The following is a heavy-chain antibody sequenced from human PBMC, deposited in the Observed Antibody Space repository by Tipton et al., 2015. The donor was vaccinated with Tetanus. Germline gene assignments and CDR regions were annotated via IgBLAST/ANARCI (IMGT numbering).Heavy chain of an antibody. V-gene: IGHV3-23*01. CDR3: ARGAFIPSRFNWFDP. CDR2: LSGSGNTA. CDR1: GFTFGDYA. Sequence: SLRLSCAASGFTFGDYAMSWVRQAPGAGLEWVSTLSGSGNTAYYADSVKGRFSISRDNSIDTLFLLMTSLRVEDTAVYYCARGAFIPSRFNWFDPWGQGTLVTVSS. D-gene: IGHD3-22*01. J-gene: IGHJ5*02.